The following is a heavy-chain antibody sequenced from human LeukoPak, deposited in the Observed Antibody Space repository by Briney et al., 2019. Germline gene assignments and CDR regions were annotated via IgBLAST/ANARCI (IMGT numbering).Heavy chain of an antibody. CDR1: GGSISSGDYY. V-gene: IGHV4-30-4*08. CDR2: IYYSGST. Sequence: KPSETLSLTCTVSGGSISSGDYYWSWIRQPPGKGLEWIGYIYYSGSTYYNPSLKSRVTISVDTSKNQFSPKLSSVTAADTAVYYCARGDDYYYYMDVWGKGTTVTVSS. J-gene: IGHJ6*03. CDR3: ARGDDYYYYMDV.